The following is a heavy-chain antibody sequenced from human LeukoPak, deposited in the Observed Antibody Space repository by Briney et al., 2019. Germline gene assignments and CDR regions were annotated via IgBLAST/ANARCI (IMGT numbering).Heavy chain of an antibody. V-gene: IGHV3-7*01. D-gene: IGHD3-10*01. CDR1: GFTFSSYW. CDR2: IKQDGSEK. Sequence: GGSLRLSCAASGFTFSSYWMSWVRQAPGKGLEWVANIKQDGSEKYYVDSVKGRFTIYRDNAKNSLYLQMNSLRAEDTAVYYCARSGSGSYSFNEFDYWGQGTLVTVSS. CDR3: ARSGSGSYSFNEFDY. J-gene: IGHJ4*02.